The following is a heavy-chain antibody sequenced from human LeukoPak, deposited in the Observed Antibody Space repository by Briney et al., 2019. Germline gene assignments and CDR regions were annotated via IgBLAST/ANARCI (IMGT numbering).Heavy chain of an antibody. D-gene: IGHD1-20*01. V-gene: IGHV3-7*01. CDR2: IKQDGSEN. J-gene: IGHJ4*02. CDR1: GFTFRSYW. Sequence: GGSLRLSCAASGFTFRSYWMSWVRQAPGKGLEWVANIKQDGSENYYVDSVKGRFTISRDNAKNSLYLQMNSLRAEDTAVYYCARDVITGLFDYWGQGTLVTVSS. CDR3: ARDVITGLFDY.